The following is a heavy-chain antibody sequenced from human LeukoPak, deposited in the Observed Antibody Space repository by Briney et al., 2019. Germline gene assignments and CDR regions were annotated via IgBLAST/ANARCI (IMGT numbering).Heavy chain of an antibody. D-gene: IGHD2-15*01. Sequence: SETLSLTCTVSGGSISSHYWSWFRQPPGKGLEWIGYIYYSGTTNYNPSLKSRVTISVDTSKKQFSLKLSSVTAADTAVYYCARDRQGYCSGGSCYDYGMDVWGQGTTVTVSS. V-gene: IGHV4-59*11. CDR2: IYYSGTT. CDR1: GGSISSHY. CDR3: ARDRQGYCSGGSCYDYGMDV. J-gene: IGHJ6*02.